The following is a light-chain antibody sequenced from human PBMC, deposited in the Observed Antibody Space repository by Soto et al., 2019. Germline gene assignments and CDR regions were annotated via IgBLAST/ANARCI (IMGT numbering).Light chain of an antibody. CDR1: SSDVGSYNL. CDR3: CSYAGSSTSVV. J-gene: IGLJ2*01. V-gene: IGLV2-23*01. CDR2: EGS. Sequence: QSALTQPASVSGSPGQSITISCTGTSSDVGSYNLVSWYQQHPGKAPKLMIYEGSKRPSGVSNRFSGSKSGNMASLTISGLQAEDEADYYCCSYAGSSTSVVFGGGTKLTV.